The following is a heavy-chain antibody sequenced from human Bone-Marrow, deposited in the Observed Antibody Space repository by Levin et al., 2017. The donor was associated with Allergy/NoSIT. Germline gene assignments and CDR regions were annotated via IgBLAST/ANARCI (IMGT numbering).Heavy chain of an antibody. Sequence: GGSLRLSCAASGFTFDDYAMHWVRQAPGKGLEWVSGISWNSGSIGYADSVKGRFTISRDNAKNSLYLQMNSLRAEDTALYYCAKDRYRRTYYFDYWGQGTLVTVSS. D-gene: IGHD2-2*02. CDR1: GFTFDDYA. V-gene: IGHV3-9*01. J-gene: IGHJ4*02. CDR3: AKDRYRRTYYFDY. CDR2: ISWNSGSI.